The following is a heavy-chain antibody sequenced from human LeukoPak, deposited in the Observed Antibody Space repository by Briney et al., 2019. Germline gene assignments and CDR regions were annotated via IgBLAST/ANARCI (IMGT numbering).Heavy chain of an antibody. J-gene: IGHJ4*02. Sequence: PGRSLRLSCAASGFTFSSYGMHGVRQAPGKGLEGVAVIWYDGSNKYYADSVKGLFTISRDNSKNTLYLQMNRLRPEDTAVYYCARDRYGDFDSWGQGTLVTVSS. CDR2: IWYDGSNK. D-gene: IGHD4-17*01. CDR3: ARDRYGDFDS. CDR1: GFTFSSYG. V-gene: IGHV3-33*01.